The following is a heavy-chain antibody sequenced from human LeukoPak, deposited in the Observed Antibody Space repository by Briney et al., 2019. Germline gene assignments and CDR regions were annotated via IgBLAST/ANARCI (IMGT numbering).Heavy chain of an antibody. J-gene: IGHJ4*02. V-gene: IGHV4-59*01. CDR1: GGSISPYY. Sequence: SETLSLTCTVSGGSISPYYWSWIRLPPGKGLEWIGFIFYIGTTNYNPSLKSRVTMSLDTSKNQFSLSLSSVTAADTAVYYCARSSVGITDLITVDFDYWGQGILVSVSS. CDR3: ARSSVGITDLITVDFDY. CDR2: IFYIGTT. D-gene: IGHD1-20*01.